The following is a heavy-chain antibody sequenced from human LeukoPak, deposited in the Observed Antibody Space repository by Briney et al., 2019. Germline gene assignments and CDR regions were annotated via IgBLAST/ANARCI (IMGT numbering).Heavy chain of an antibody. CDR1: GGSISSYY. CDR2: IYYSGST. CDR3: ARGRYSSSWYQVRYWFDP. J-gene: IGHJ5*02. D-gene: IGHD6-13*01. Sequence: PSETLSLTCTVSGGSISSYYWSWIRQPPGKGLEWIGYIYYSGSTYYNPSLKSRATISVDTSKNQFSLKLSSVTAADTAVYYCARGRYSSSWYQVRYWFDPWGQGTLVTVSS. V-gene: IGHV4-59*08.